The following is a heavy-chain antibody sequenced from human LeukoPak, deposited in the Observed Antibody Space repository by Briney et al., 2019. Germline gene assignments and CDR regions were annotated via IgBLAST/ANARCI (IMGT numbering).Heavy chain of an antibody. CDR2: IYSSGYT. D-gene: IGHD2-15*01. Sequence: SETLSLTCTVSGGSVSTSSYYWGWIRQPPGEGLEWIGRIYSSGYTYYNPSLKSRATISVDTSKNQFSLKLTSVTAADTAVYYCAGSDLTQDYWDYWGQGTLVTVSS. J-gene: IGHJ4*02. CDR3: AGSDLTQDYWDY. V-gene: IGHV4-39*07. CDR1: GGSVSTSSYY.